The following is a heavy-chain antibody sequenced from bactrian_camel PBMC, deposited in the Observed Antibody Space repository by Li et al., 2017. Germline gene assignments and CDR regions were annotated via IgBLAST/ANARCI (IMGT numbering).Heavy chain of an antibody. D-gene: IGHD1*01. CDR1: GYTDSTYC. CDR3: AATHRTGDSTYCKTFLQGNRPTY. J-gene: IGHJ4*01. V-gene: IGHV3S31*01. CDR2: LFSGGGGTA. Sequence: DVQLVESGGGSVQAGGSLRLACVVSGYTDSTYCRVWFRQVPGKEREAVASLFSGGGGTAYYNDSVEDRFTVSQDKPENTLYLQISNLRPEDSAMYYCAATHRTGDSTYCKTFLQGNRPTYWGRGPRSPSP.